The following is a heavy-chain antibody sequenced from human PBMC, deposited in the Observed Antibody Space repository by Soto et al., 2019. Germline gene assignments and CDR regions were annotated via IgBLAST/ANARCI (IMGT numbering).Heavy chain of an antibody. CDR1: GYTFTSYD. J-gene: IGHJ3*02. D-gene: IGHD5-18*01. CDR2: MNPNSGNT. CDR3: ARFGSSYSYGSDAFDI. Sequence: ASVKVSCKASGYTFTSYDINWVRQATGQGLEWMGWMNPNSGNTGYAQKFQGRVTMTRNTSISTAYMELSSLRSEDTAVYYCARFGSSYSYGSDAFDIWGKGTMVPVSS. V-gene: IGHV1-8*01.